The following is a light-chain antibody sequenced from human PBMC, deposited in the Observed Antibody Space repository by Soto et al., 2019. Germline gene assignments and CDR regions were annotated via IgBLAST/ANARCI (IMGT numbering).Light chain of an antibody. CDR2: KAS. Sequence: EIQRAPSPSTVSGSVGDRCTITCRASQTMSSWLAWYQQKPGKAPKLLIYKASTLKSGVPSRFSGTGSGTELTLPLSSLTPDDFATSYCQHYHSYSAAFGQGTKVDIK. CDR1: QTMSSW. CDR3: QHYHSYSAA. V-gene: IGKV1-5*03. J-gene: IGKJ1*01.